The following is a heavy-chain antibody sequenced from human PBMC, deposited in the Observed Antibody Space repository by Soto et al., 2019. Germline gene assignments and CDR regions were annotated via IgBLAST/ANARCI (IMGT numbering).Heavy chain of an antibody. Sequence: GALRRSCAASGFTFSSYAMSWVRQAPGKGPEWVSAISGSGGSTYYADSVKGRFTISRDNSKNTLYLQMNSLRAEDTAVYYCAKDRGYCSSTSCYYMDVWGKGTTVTVSS. V-gene: IGHV3-23*01. D-gene: IGHD2-2*01. J-gene: IGHJ6*03. CDR1: GFTFSSYA. CDR2: ISGSGGST. CDR3: AKDRGYCSSTSCYYMDV.